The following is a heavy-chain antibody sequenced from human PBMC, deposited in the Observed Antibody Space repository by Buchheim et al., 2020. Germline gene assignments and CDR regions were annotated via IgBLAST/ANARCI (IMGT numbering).Heavy chain of an antibody. CDR2: ISGSDNTI. V-gene: IGHV3-48*03. CDR1: GFTFSDCE. D-gene: IGHD1-14*01. CDR3: ARKIPGTVYFDY. J-gene: IGHJ4*02. Sequence: EVQLVESGGGLVQPGGSLRLSCAASGFTFSDCEMNWVRQAPGKGLEWISYISGSDNTIYYADSVKGRFTISRDNSKNSVYLQMNSLRAEDTALYSCARKIPGTVYFDYWGQGTL.